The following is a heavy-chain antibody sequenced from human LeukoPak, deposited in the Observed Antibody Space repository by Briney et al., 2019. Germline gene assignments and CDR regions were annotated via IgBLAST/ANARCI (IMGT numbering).Heavy chain of an antibody. Sequence: SQTLSLTCTVSGDSISSGDYYWSWIRQPAGKGLEWIGRISSSGSTNYNPSLKSRVTISVDSSKNQFSLKLSSVTAADTAVYFCARGPYSYDSSGAFDIWGQGTMVTVSS. J-gene: IGHJ3*02. CDR2: ISSSGST. CDR1: GDSISSGDYY. D-gene: IGHD3-22*01. V-gene: IGHV4-61*02. CDR3: ARGPYSYDSSGAFDI.